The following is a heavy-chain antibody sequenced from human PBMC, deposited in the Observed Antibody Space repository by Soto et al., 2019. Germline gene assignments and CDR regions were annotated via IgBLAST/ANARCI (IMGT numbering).Heavy chain of an antibody. D-gene: IGHD3-22*01. Sequence: EVHLLESGGGLVQPGGSLRLSCAASGFTFSSSAMSWVRQAPGKGLEWVSAISGSGGTTYYTDSVKGRFTISRDNSKNTLYLQMNSLRAEDTAVYYCAKGATMIIVAPLGYWGQGTLVTVSS. CDR1: GFTFSSSA. V-gene: IGHV3-23*01. J-gene: IGHJ4*02. CDR3: AKGATMIIVAPLGY. CDR2: ISGSGGTT.